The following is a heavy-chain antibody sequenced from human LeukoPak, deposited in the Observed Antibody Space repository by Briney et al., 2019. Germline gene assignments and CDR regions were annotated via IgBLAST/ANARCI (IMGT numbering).Heavy chain of an antibody. CDR2: ISGSDGST. J-gene: IGHJ4*02. CDR3: AKGRGYCTGGSCYSDY. CDR1: GFTFSNYA. Sequence: GGSLRLSCTASGFTFSNYAMSWVRQAPGKGLEWVSTISGSDGSTYYADSVKGRFTISRDNSKNTLYLQMNSLRVEDTAIYYCAKGRGYCTGGSCYSDYWRQGTLVTVSS. V-gene: IGHV3-23*01. D-gene: IGHD2-15*01.